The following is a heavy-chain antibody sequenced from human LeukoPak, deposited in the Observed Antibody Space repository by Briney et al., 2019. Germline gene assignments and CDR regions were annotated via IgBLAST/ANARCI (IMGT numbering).Heavy chain of an antibody. CDR1: GYTFTSYV. D-gene: IGHD1-7*01. V-gene: IGHV1-18*01. CDR3: ARESELELRGAFDI. CDR2: ISAYNGNT. J-gene: IGHJ3*02. Sequence: ASVKVSCKASGYTFTSYVIGWVRQAPGQGLEWMGWISAYNGNTNYAQKLQGRVTMTTDTSTSTAYMELRSLRSDDTAVYYCARESELELRGAFDIWGQGTMVAVSS.